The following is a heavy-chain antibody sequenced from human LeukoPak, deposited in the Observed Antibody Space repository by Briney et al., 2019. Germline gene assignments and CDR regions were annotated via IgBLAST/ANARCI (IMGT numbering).Heavy chain of an antibody. Sequence: GGSLRLSCADFGFTVSGDNMSWVRQSQAKGLEWVATFHSGGDTYYADSVKGRFTISRDDSKNMVYLQMNNLRVEDTALYYCASFTSSWHPWGQGTPVTVFS. V-gene: IGHV3-66*01. D-gene: IGHD6-13*01. CDR1: GFTVSGDN. CDR2: FHSGGDT. CDR3: ASFTSSWHP. J-gene: IGHJ1*01.